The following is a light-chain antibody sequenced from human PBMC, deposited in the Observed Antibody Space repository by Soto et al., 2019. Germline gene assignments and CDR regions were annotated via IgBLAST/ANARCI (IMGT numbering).Light chain of an antibody. CDR1: QTVSRSF. V-gene: IGKV3-20*01. Sequence: EIVLTQSPGTLSLSPGERATLSCRASQTVSRSFLGWYQQKSGQAPRLVMFGATNRAPGIPDRFSGRVSGTDFILTISRLEPEDFAVYYCQYYGSSHSNTFGQGTRLEIK. CDR2: GAT. CDR3: QYYGSSHSNT. J-gene: IGKJ5*01.